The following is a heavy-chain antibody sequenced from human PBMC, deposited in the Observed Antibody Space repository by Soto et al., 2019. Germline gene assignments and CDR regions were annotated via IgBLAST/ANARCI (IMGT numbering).Heavy chain of an antibody. Sequence: GSLRQTVVDAGCAYSGGRRICDNQAPGKGLEWVSTISGSGGSTYYADSVKGRFTISRDNSKNTLYLQMNSLRAEDTAVYYCAKYGFILSFGDIPVNYSDSSCLVTQVNVS. CDR1: GCAYSGGR. CDR3: AKYGFILSFGDIPVNYSDS. D-gene: IGHD3-10*01. V-gene: IGHV3-23*01. CDR2: ISGSGGST. J-gene: IGHJ4*02.